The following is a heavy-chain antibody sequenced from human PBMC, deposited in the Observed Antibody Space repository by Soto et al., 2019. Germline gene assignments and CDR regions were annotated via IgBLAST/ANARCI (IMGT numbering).Heavy chain of an antibody. V-gene: IGHV4-34*01. CDR1: GQSFCGYY. CDR2: INHSGST. CDR3: ARVWVYGTSEQHIVVVTATSGMDV. D-gene: IGHD2-21*02. Sequence: SDTLSLTRAFNGQSFCGYYWTWIRQPSGNVLAWIGEINHSGSTNYNPSLKSRVTISVDTSKNQFSLKLSSVTAADTAVYYCARVWVYGTSEQHIVVVTATSGMDVRGQGTTVT. J-gene: IGHJ6*02.